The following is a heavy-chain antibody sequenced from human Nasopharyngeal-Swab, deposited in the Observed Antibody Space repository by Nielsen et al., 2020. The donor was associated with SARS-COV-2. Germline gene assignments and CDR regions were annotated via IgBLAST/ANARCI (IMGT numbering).Heavy chain of an antibody. V-gene: IGHV3-30*18. CDR2: ISYDGSNI. CDR3: AKDLLRYFVSWQFDP. J-gene: IGHJ5*02. Sequence: SLRLCCAASGLTFSSYGVHWVRQAPGKGLEWVAVISYDGSNIYYADSVKGRFTISRDNFKNTLYLQMNSLRAEDTAVYYCAKDLLRYFVSWQFDPWGQGTLVTVSS. CDR1: GLTFSSYG. D-gene: IGHD3-9*01.